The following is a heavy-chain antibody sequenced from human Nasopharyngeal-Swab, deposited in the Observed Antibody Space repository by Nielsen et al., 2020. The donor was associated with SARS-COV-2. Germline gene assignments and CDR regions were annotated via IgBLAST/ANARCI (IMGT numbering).Heavy chain of an antibody. D-gene: IGHD3-9*01. V-gene: IGHV1-69*13. Sequence: SAQVSCKASAGTFSSYAISWVRQAPGQGLEWMGGIIPIFGTANYAQKFQGRVTITADESTSTAYMELSSLRSEDTAVYYCARSRTYYDILTGSPVYYYYYGMDVWGEGTTVTVSS. CDR3: ARSRTYYDILTGSPVYYYYYGMDV. J-gene: IGHJ6*02. CDR1: AGTFSSYA. CDR2: IIPIFGTA.